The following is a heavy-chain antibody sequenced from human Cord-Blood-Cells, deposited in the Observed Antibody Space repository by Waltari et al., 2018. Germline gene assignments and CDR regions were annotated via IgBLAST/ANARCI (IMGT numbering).Heavy chain of an antibody. V-gene: IGHV4-34*01. CDR3: ARVAIYGSGSYNWFDP. Sequence: QVQLQQLGAGLLKPSETLSLTCAVYGGSFSGYYWSWIRQPPGKGLEWSGEINHSGSTNYNPSLKSRVTISVDTSKNQFSLKLSSVTAADTAVYYCARVAIYGSGSYNWFDPWGQGTLVTVSS. J-gene: IGHJ5*02. D-gene: IGHD3-10*01. CDR2: INHSGST. CDR1: GGSFSGYY.